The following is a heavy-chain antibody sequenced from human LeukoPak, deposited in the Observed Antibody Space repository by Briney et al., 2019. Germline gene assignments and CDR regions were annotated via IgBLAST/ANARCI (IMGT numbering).Heavy chain of an antibody. CDR2: INSTGGST. V-gene: IGHV1-46*01. D-gene: IGHD1-26*01. CDR3: ARDNSVGDNAWWFDP. Sequence: ASVKVSCKASAYTFTGYYMHWVRQAPGQGLEWMGLINSTGGSTGYAQKFQGRVTMTRDMSTSTDYMELSSLRSEDTAIYYCARDNSVGDNAWWFDPWGQGTLVTVSS. CDR1: AYTFTGYY. J-gene: IGHJ5*02.